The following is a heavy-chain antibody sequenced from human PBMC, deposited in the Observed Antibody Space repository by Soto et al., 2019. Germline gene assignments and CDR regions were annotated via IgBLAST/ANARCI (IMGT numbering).Heavy chain of an antibody. CDR3: ARTPPHYDILTGYGYYFDY. Sequence: SETLSLTCTVSGGSISSSSCYWGWIRQPPGKGLEWIGSIYYSGSTYYNPSLKSRVTISVDTSKNQFSLKLSSVAAADTAVYYCARTPPHYDILTGYGYYFDYWGQGTLVTVSS. J-gene: IGHJ4*02. V-gene: IGHV4-39*01. CDR2: IYYSGST. CDR1: GGSISSSSCY. D-gene: IGHD3-9*01.